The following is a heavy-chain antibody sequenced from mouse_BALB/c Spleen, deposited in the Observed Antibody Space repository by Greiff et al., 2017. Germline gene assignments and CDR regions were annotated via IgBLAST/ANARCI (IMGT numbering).Heavy chain of an antibody. CDR3: ARDITYGSSYFDY. CDR1: GFTFTDYY. J-gene: IGHJ2*01. D-gene: IGHD1-1*01. Sequence: EVKLVESGGGLVQPGGSLRLSCATSGFTFTDYYMSWVRQPPGKALEWLGFIRNKANGYTTEYSASVKGRFTISRDNSQSILYLQMNTLRAEDSATYYCARDITYGSSYFDYWGQGTTLTVSS. V-gene: IGHV7-3*02. CDR2: IRNKANGYTT.